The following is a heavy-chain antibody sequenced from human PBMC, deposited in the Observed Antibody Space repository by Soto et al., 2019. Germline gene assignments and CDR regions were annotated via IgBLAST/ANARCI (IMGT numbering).Heavy chain of an antibody. Sequence: PSETLSLTCAVYSGSFSGYYWTWIRQPPGTGLEWIGEINYSGSTNYNPSLKSRLTMFVDTSKNQFSLMLTSVTAADTAVYYCVRHAQWLIRAYWGQGTLVTVSS. D-gene: IGHD6-19*01. V-gene: IGHV4-34*01. CDR1: SGSFSGYY. CDR3: VRHAQWLIRAY. CDR2: INYSGST. J-gene: IGHJ4*02.